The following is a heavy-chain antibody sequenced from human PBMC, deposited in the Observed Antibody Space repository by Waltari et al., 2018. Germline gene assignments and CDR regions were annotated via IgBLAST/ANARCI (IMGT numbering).Heavy chain of an antibody. CDR2: INAGNGNT. CDR3: ARDSDYYDSSGYSVSFDY. J-gene: IGHJ4*02. V-gene: IGHV1-3*01. Sequence: QVQLVQSGAEVKKPGASVKVSCKASGYTFTSYAMHLVRQAPGQRLEWMGWINAGNGNTKYSQKFQGRVTITRDTSASTAYMELSSLRSEDTAVYYCARDSDYYDSSGYSVSFDYWGQGTLVTVSS. CDR1: GYTFTSYA. D-gene: IGHD3-22*01.